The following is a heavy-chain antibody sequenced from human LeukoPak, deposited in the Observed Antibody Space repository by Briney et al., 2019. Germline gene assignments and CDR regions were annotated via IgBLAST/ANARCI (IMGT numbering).Heavy chain of an antibody. D-gene: IGHD2-21*02. CDR3: ARRIYNDQLAYCGGDCYSFDY. CDR1: GYSFTSYW. J-gene: IGHJ4*02. Sequence: GESLKISCKGSGYSFTSYWIGWVRQMPGKGLEWMGIIYPGDSDTRYSPSFQGQVTISADKSISTAYLQWSSLKASDTAMYYCARRIYNDQLAYCGGDCYSFDYWGQGTLVTVSS. V-gene: IGHV5-51*01. CDR2: IYPGDSDT.